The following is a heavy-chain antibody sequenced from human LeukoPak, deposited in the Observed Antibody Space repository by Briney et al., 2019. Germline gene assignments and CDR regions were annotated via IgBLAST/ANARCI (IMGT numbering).Heavy chain of an antibody. D-gene: IGHD3-10*01. V-gene: IGHV4-59*01. CDR1: GGSLSSYY. CDR2: IYYSGST. Sequence: PSETLSLTCTVSGGSLSSYYWSWIRQPPGKGLEWIGYIYYSGSTNYNPSLKSRVTISVDTSKNQFSLKLSSVTAADTAVYYCARDSGGSLDYWGQGTLVTVSS. CDR3: ARDSGGSLDY. J-gene: IGHJ4*02.